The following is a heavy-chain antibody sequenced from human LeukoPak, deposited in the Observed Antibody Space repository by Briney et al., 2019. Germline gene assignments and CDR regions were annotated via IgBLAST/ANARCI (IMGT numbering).Heavy chain of an antibody. Sequence: GGSLRLSCGASGFTFSSYAMSWVRRAPGKGLEWGSAISGSGDKTYYAESVKGRFTISRDNSKNTLYLQMNSLGAEDTAVYYCAEAGDWGPFDYWGQGTLVTVSS. CDR3: AEAGDWGPFDY. D-gene: IGHD3-16*01. V-gene: IGHV3-23*01. CDR2: ISGSGDKT. CDR1: GFTFSSYA. J-gene: IGHJ4*02.